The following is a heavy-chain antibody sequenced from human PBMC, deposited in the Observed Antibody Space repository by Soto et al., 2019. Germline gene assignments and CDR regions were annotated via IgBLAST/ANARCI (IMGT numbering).Heavy chain of an antibody. CDR3: AREGESEPGRITMVRGANPDERGAPRNAFVI. Sequence: GASVKVSCKASGGTFSSYAISWVRQAPGQGLEWMGGIIPIFGTANYAQKFQGRVTITADESTSTAYMELSSLRSEDTAVYYCAREGESEPGRITMVRGANPDERGAPRNAFVIWGQGTMVTASS. J-gene: IGHJ3*02. V-gene: IGHV1-69*13. D-gene: IGHD3-10*01. CDR2: IIPIFGTA. CDR1: GGTFSSYA.